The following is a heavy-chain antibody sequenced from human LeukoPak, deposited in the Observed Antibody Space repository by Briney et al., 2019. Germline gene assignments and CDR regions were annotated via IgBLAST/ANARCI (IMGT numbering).Heavy chain of an antibody. D-gene: IGHD5-24*01. Sequence: GGSLRLSCAASGFTFISYWMHWVRQAPGKGLVWVSRINSDGGSTSYTDSVKGRFTISRDNAKNTLYLQMNSLRAEDTAAYYCAREPRRDGYNYPYDYWGQGTLVTVSS. J-gene: IGHJ4*02. CDR1: GFTFISYW. V-gene: IGHV3-74*01. CDR3: AREPRRDGYNYPYDY. CDR2: INSDGGST.